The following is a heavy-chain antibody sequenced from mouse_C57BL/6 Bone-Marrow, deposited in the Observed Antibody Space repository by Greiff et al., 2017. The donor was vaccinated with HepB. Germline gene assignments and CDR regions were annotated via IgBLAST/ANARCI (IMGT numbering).Heavy chain of an antibody. CDR1: GYTFTDYY. V-gene: IGHV1-19*01. J-gene: IGHJ2*01. D-gene: IGHD2-2*01. Sequence: EVQLQQSGPVLVKPGASVKMSCKASGYTFTDYYMNWVKQSHGKSLEWIGVINPYNGGTSYNQKFKGKATLTVDNASSTAYMELNSLTSEDSAVYYCALYGYDGVDYWGQGTTLTVSS. CDR3: ALYGYDGVDY. CDR2: INPYNGGT.